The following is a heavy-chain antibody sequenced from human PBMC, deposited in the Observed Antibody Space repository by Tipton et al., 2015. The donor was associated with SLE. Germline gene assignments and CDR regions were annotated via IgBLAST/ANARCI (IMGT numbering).Heavy chain of an antibody. CDR2: IYHSGNT. CDR1: DASFISGPYS. V-gene: IGHV4-30-2*05. Sequence: TLSLTCAVSDASFISGPYSWSWIRQTPGKGLEWIGYIYHSGNTYYNPSLESRVTISIDTSKNQFSLKLTSVTAADTAVYYCARGGIDYGDYEGGPGFDYWGQGTLVTVSS. D-gene: IGHD4-17*01. CDR3: ARGGIDYGDYEGGPGFDY. J-gene: IGHJ4*02.